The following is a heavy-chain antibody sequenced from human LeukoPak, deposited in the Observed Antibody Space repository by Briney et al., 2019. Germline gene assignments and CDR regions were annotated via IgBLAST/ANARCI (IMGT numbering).Heavy chain of an antibody. CDR2: INPNSGGT. V-gene: IGHV1-2*02. CDR1: GYTFTGYY. D-gene: IGHD3-9*01. CDR3: ALYYDILTGYYT. Sequence: ASVKVSCKASGYTFTGYYMHWVRQAPGQGLEWMGWINPNSGGTNYAQKFQGRVTMTRDTSISTAYMELSRPRSDDTAVYYCALYYDILTGYYTWGQGTLVTVSS. J-gene: IGHJ5*02.